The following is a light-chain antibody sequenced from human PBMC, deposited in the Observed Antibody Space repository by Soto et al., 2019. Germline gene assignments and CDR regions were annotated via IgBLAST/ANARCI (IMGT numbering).Light chain of an antibody. J-gene: IGKJ1*01. Sequence: DIQMTQSPSTLSGSVGDRVTITCRASQTISSWLAWYQQKPGQAPKLLIYNASTLKSGVPSRFSGSGSGTDFTLTISSLQPDDFATYYCQHYNSYSEAFGQGTKVELK. V-gene: IGKV1-5*03. CDR2: NAS. CDR1: QTISSW. CDR3: QHYNSYSEA.